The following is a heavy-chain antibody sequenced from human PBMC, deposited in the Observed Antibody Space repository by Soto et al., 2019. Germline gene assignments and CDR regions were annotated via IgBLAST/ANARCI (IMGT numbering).Heavy chain of an antibody. D-gene: IGHD3-16*01. CDR1: GGSLSGYY. V-gene: IGHV4-34*01. CDR2: INHSEST. J-gene: IGHJ3*02. Sequence: SETLSFTCAVYGGSLSGYYWSWIRQPRGKGLEWIAEINHSESTNHNPSLKSRVTISVDTSKNQFSLKLSSVTAADTAVYYCARWTFGRDAFDIWGQGTMVTVS. CDR3: ARWTFGRDAFDI.